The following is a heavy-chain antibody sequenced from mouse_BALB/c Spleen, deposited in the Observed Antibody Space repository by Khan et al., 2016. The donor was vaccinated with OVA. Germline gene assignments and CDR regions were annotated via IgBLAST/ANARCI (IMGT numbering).Heavy chain of an antibody. CDR3: ARPHYFSYVLDN. V-gene: IGHV9-3-1*01. J-gene: IGHJ4*01. CDR1: GHTFTKFG. D-gene: IGHD1-1*01. CDR2: INTYTGEP. Sequence: QIQLVQSGPEVKKPGETVKISCKASGHTFTKFGMNWVKQAPGKGLKWMGWINTYTGEPTYADDFNGRFAFSLETSASTAYLQINNLKTEDTATYYCARPHYFSYVLDNWGQGTSVTVSS.